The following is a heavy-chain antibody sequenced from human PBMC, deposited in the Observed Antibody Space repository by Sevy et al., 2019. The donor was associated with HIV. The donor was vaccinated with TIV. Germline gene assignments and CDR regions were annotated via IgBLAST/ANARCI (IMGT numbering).Heavy chain of an antibody. CDR3: ARRNDFDI. CDR2: VYYTGGT. V-gene: IGHV4-59*08. CDR1: GGSINSDH. J-gene: IGHJ3*02. Sequence: SETLSLTCTVSGGSINSDHWNWIRQPPGKGLEWIGYVYYTGGTNYNPSLKNRVIISVDRTTNQFSLKLTSVTAADTAVYYCARRNDFDIWGQGTMVTVSS.